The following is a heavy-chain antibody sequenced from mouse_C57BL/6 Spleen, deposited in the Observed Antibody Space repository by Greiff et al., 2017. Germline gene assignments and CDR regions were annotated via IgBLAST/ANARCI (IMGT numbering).Heavy chain of an antibody. CDR1: GYTFTSYW. CDR2: IHPNSGST. CDR3: ARERSSYFWYFDV. D-gene: IGHD1-1*01. V-gene: IGHV1-64*01. Sequence: QVQLQQPGAELVKPGASVKLSCKASGYTFTSYWMHWVKQRPGQGLEWIGMIHPNSGSTNYNEKFKSKATLTVDKSSSTAYMQLSSLTSEDSAVYYFARERSSYFWYFDVWGTGTTVTVSS. J-gene: IGHJ1*03.